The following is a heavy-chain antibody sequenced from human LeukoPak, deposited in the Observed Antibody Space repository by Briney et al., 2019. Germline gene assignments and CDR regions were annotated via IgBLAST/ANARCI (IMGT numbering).Heavy chain of an antibody. J-gene: IGHJ4*02. CDR2: ISYDGSNK. Sequence: QSGGSLRLSCAASGFTFSSYAMHWVRQAPGKGLEWVAVISYDGSNKYYADSVKGRFTISRDNSKNTLYLQMNSLRAEDTAVYYCAKRDTAMDFDYWGQGTLVTVSS. CDR3: AKRDTAMDFDY. V-gene: IGHV3-30-3*02. D-gene: IGHD5-18*01. CDR1: GFTFSSYA.